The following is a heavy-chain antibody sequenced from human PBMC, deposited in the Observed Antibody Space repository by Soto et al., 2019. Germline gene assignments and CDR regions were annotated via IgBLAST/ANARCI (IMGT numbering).Heavy chain of an antibody. CDR3: ARDLLGSFDV. J-gene: IGHJ3*01. Sequence: QVQLVQSGAVVKKPGASVKVSCKASGYSFTSYGIGWVRQAPGRGLEWMGWINTNNGNTNSAQRLQGRVTMTADTSTRTAYMESRSLRFDDTSVHYCARDLLGSFDVWGQGTMVTISS. CDR2: INTNNGNT. CDR1: GYSFTSYG. V-gene: IGHV1-18*01. D-gene: IGHD2-15*01.